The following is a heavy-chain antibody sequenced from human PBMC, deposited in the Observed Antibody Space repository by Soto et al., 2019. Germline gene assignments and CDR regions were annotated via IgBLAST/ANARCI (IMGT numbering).Heavy chain of an antibody. V-gene: IGHV3-23*01. D-gene: IGHD2-8*02. CDR2: ILVDGRT. J-gene: IGHJ3*02. CDR1: GFICSSYD. CDR3: AKATATGGGAFDI. Sequence: GGSLRLSCAASGFICSSYDMSWVRQAPGKGLEWVSTILVDGRTFYVDSVKGRFTISRDSSQNTVYLQMNSLTAGDTALYYCAKATATGGGAFDICGQGTMVTVPS.